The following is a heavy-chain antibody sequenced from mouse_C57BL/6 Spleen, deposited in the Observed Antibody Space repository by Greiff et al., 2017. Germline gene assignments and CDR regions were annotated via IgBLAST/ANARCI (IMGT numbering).Heavy chain of an antibody. V-gene: IGHV1-26*01. Sequence: EVQLQQSGPELVKPGASVKISCKASGYTFTDYYMNWVKQSHGKSLEWIGDINPNNGGTSYNQKFKGKATLTVDKSSSTAYMELRSLTSEDSAVYYCARGALDDYWGQGTTLTVSS. CDR1: GYTFTDYY. CDR2: INPNNGGT. J-gene: IGHJ2*01. D-gene: IGHD3-1*01. CDR3: ARGALDDY.